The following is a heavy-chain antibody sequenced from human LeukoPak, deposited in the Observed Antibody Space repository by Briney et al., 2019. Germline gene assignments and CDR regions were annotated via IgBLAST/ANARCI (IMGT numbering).Heavy chain of an antibody. CDR2: IKQDGSEK. CDR1: GFTFSSYW. CDR3: ARDAYYDYVWGPPDRGYFDY. V-gene: IGHV3-7*01. J-gene: IGHJ4*02. Sequence: AGGSLRLSCAASGFTFSSYWMSWVRQAPGKGLEWVANIKQDGSEKYYVDSVKGRFTISRDNAKNSLYLQMNSLRAEDTAVYYCARDAYYDYVWGPPDRGYFDYWGQGTLVTVSS. D-gene: IGHD3-16*01.